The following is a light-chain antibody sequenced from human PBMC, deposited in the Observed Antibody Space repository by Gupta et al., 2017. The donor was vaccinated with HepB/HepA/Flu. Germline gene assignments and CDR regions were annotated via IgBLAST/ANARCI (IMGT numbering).Light chain of an antibody. CDR1: QSVSSY. V-gene: IGKV3-11*01. CDR2: DAS. Sequence: EIVLTQSPATLSWSPGERATLSCRASQSVSSYLAWYQQKPGQAPRLLIYDASNRATGIPARFSGSGSGTDFTLTISSLEPEDFAVYYCQQRSNWRTWTFGQGTKVEIK. J-gene: IGKJ1*01. CDR3: QQRSNWRTWT.